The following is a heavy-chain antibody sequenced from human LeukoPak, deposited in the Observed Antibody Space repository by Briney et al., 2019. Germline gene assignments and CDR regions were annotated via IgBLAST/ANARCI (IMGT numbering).Heavy chain of an antibody. CDR1: GGSVSSSSHY. D-gene: IGHD6-19*01. Sequence: PSETLSLTCTVSGGSVSSSSHYWGWIRQPPGKGLEWIGYIYYSGSTNYNPSLKSRVTISVDTSKNQFSLKLSSVTAADTAVYYCAGTKSPKHSSGWYGGYWGQGALVTVSS. CDR3: AGTKSPKHSSGWYGGY. J-gene: IGHJ4*02. CDR2: IYYSGST. V-gene: IGHV4-61*01.